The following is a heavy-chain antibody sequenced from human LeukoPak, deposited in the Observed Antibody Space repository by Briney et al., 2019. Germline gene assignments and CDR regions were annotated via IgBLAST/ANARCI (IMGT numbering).Heavy chain of an antibody. CDR1: GFTLSSSA. V-gene: IGHV3-23*01. Sequence: GGSLRLSCAVSGFTLSSSAMSWVRQAPGKGLEWVSAISGSGGSTYYADSVKGRFTISRDNSKNTLYLQMNSLRAEDTAVYYCAKDPQWELLRDYYGMDVWGQGTTVTVSS. CDR3: AKDPQWELLRDYYGMDV. D-gene: IGHD1-26*01. J-gene: IGHJ6*02. CDR2: ISGSGGST.